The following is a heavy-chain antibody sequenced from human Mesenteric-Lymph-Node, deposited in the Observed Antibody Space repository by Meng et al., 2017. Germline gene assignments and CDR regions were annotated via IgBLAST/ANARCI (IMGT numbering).Heavy chain of an antibody. CDR3: ERDWGDVRGGFDF. CDR1: GDSSSCNSAA. CDR2: TYYRSKDYN. Sequence: GQLQQPGPGLGKPSQTHSHTCAISGDSSSCNSAAWNWVRQSPSRGLEWLGRTYYRSKDYNDYALSVKSRITINPDTSKNQFSLQLNSVTPEDTAIYDCERDWGDVRGGFDFWGQGTLVTVSS. D-gene: IGHD3-10*02. V-gene: IGHV6-1*01. J-gene: IGHJ4*02.